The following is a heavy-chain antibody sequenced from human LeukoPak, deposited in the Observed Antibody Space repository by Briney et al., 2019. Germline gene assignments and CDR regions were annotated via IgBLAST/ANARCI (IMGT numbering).Heavy chain of an antibody. CDR3: AKDYDSSGYYPYYFDY. Sequence: GGSLRLSCAASGFTFSSYWMSWVRQAPGKGLEWVAVISYDGSNKYYADSVKGRFTISRDNSKNTLYLQMNSLRAEDTAVYYCAKDYDSSGYYPYYFDYWGQGTLVTVSS. D-gene: IGHD3-22*01. J-gene: IGHJ4*02. CDR2: ISYDGSNK. CDR1: GFTFSSYW. V-gene: IGHV3-30*18.